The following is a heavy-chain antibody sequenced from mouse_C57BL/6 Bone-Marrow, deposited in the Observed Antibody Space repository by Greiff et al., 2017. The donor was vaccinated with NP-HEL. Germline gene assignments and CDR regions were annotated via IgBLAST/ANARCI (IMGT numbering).Heavy chain of an antibody. Sequence: VQLQQSGSELRSPGSSVKLSCKDFDSEVFPIAYMCWVRQKPGHGFEWIGGILPSIGSTIYGEKFEDKATLDADTLSNTAYLELNSLTSEDSAIYYCARAVYGYGGFAYWGQGTLVTVSA. V-gene: IGHV15-2*01. D-gene: IGHD2-2*01. J-gene: IGHJ3*01. CDR3: ARAVYGYGGFAY. CDR1: DSEVFPIAY. CDR2: ILPSIGST.